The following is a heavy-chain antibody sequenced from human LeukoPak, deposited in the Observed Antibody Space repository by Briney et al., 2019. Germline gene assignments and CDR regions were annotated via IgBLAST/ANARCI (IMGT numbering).Heavy chain of an antibody. J-gene: IGHJ4*02. CDR3: ARRPSGSGGSYFDY. CDR2: IYYSGST. Sequence: ASETLSLTCTVSGGSISSYYWSWIRQPPGKGLEWIGYIYYSGSTNYNPSLKSRVTISVDTSENQFSLKLSSVTAADTAVYYCARRPSGSGGSYFDYWGQGTLVTVSS. D-gene: IGHD2-15*01. CDR1: GGSISSYY. V-gene: IGHV4-59*08.